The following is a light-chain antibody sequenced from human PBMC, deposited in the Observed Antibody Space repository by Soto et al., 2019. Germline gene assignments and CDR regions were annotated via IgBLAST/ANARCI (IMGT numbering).Light chain of an antibody. J-gene: IGKJ1*01. CDR1: QTISSW. V-gene: IGKV1-5*01. CDR3: QQYNSYS. Sequence: DIQMTQSPSTLSGSVGDRVTITCRASQTISSWLAWYQQKPGKAPKLLIYHASTLESGVPSRFSGSGSGTEFTLTISSLQPDDFATYYCQQYNSYSFGQVTKVDIK. CDR2: HAS.